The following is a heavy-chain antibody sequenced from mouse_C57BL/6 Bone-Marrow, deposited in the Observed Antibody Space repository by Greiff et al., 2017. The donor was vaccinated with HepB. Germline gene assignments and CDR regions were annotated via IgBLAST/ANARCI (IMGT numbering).Heavy chain of an antibody. CDR3: ARCVLRSFAY. CDR2: IYPRSGNN. Sequence: VQLQQSGAELARPGASVKLSCKASGYTFTSYGISWVKQRTGQGLEWIGEIYPRSGNNYYNEKFKGKATLTADKSSSTAYMELRSLTSEDSAVYFCARCVLRSFAYWGQGTLVTVSA. CDR1: GYTFTSYG. D-gene: IGHD1-1*01. J-gene: IGHJ3*01. V-gene: IGHV1-81*01.